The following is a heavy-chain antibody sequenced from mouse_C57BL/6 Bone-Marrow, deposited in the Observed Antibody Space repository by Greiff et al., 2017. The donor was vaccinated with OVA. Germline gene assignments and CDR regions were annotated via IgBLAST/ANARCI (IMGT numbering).Heavy chain of an antibody. CDR2: ISSGSSTI. J-gene: IGHJ3*01. V-gene: IGHV5-17*01. CDR3: ARPHYYGKGAWFAY. CDR1: GFTFSDYG. D-gene: IGHD1-1*01. Sequence: EVMLVESGGGLVKPGGSLKLSCAASGFTFSDYGMHWVRQAPEKGLEWVAYISSGSSTIYYADTVKGRFTISRDNAKNTLFLQMTSLRSEDTAMYYCARPHYYGKGAWFAYWGQGTLVTVSA.